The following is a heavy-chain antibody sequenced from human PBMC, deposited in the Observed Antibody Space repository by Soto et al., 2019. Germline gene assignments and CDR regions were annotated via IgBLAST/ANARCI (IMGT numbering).Heavy chain of an antibody. D-gene: IGHD3-16*01. V-gene: IGHV3-48*01. Sequence: EVQLVESGGGLVQPGGSLRLSCAASGFRFSSFGMNWVRQAPGKGLEWVSYISYDSSKPIYYAESVKGRFTISRDNAKNSLYWQMTSLRAEDTAVYYCARDLWDDLAGGESDYWGQGTLVIVSS. CDR2: ISYDSSKPI. CDR1: GFRFSSFG. CDR3: ARDLWDDLAGGESDY. J-gene: IGHJ4*02.